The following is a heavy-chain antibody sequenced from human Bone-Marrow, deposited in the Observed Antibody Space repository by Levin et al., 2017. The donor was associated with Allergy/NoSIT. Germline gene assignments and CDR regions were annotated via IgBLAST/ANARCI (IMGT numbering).Heavy chain of an antibody. CDR3: VRRIDS. CDR2: ITGTSTAI. J-gene: IGHJ4*02. CDR1: GFTFGDYD. V-gene: IGHV3-48*04. Sequence: PGGSLRLSCAASGFTFGDYDMNWVRQAPGKGLEWLSFITGTSTAIYYADSVKGRFTISRDNAKSSLSLQMNSLRAEDTAVYYCVRRIDSWGQGTLVTVSS.